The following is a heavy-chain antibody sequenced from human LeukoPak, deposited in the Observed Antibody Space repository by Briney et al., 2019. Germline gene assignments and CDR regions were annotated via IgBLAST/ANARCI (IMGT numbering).Heavy chain of an antibody. J-gene: IGHJ5*02. D-gene: IGHD3-10*01. CDR2: ISSSSSTI. Sequence: GGSLRLSCAASGFTFSSYSMNWVRQAPGKGLEWVSYISSSSSTIYYADSVKGRFTISRDNSKNTLHLQMSGLRAEDTAVYYCVGVRWFGGSNWFDPWGQGTLVTVSS. CDR1: GFTFSSYS. V-gene: IGHV3-48*01. CDR3: VGVRWFGGSNWFDP.